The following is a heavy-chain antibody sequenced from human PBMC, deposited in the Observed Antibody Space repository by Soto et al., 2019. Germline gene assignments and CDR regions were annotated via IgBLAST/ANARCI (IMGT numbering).Heavy chain of an antibody. V-gene: IGHV4-61*08. CDR3: ARHSYYSNPLRFDP. CDR2: IYYSGST. D-gene: IGHD4-4*01. Sequence: SETLSLTCTVSGGSISSGDYYWSWIRQPPGKGLEWIGNIYYSGSTNYNPSLKSRVTISVDTSKNQFSLRLSSVTAAETAVYYCARHSYYSNPLRFDPWGQGTLVTVSS. CDR1: GGSISSGDYY. J-gene: IGHJ5*02.